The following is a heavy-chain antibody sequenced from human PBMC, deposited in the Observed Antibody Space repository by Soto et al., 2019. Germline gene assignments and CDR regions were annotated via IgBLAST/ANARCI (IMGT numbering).Heavy chain of an antibody. CDR1: GGSISGHY. CDR2: MYYSGST. D-gene: IGHD2-21*01. CDR3: ARGPYCALSWNYYHMDV. J-gene: IGHJ6*03. V-gene: IGHV4-59*08. Sequence: QVQLQESGPGLVKPSETLSLSCSVSGGSISGHYWSWVRQPPGKGLEWIGYMYYSGSTNYNPSLKSRVTTSVDTSKTHFSLTRTSVPAADTAVYYCARGPYCALSWNYYHMDVWGKGPTVTVSS.